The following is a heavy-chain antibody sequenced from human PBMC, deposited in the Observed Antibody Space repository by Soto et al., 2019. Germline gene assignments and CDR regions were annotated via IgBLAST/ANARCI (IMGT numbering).Heavy chain of an antibody. CDR1: GGSISSGGYY. J-gene: IGHJ3*02. Sequence: SETLSLTCTVSGGSISSGGYYWSWIRQHPGKGMEWIGYIYYSGSTYYNPSLKRRVTISVDTSKNQFSLKLSSVTAADTAVYYCASGVQGRAPHDAFDIRGQGTMVTVSS. D-gene: IGHD1-1*01. V-gene: IGHV4-31*03. CDR3: ASGVQGRAPHDAFDI. CDR2: IYYSGST.